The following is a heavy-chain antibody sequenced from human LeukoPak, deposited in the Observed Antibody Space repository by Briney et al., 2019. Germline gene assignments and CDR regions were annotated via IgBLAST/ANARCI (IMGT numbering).Heavy chain of an antibody. CDR3: ARAESHSGYKGY. V-gene: IGHV1-2*02. D-gene: IGHD3-22*01. Sequence: ASVKVSCKASGYTFTGYYMHWGRQAPGQGLEWMGWINPNSGGTNYAQKFQGRVSMTRDTSISTAYMELSRLRSDDTAVYYCARAESHSGYKGYWGQGTLVTVSS. J-gene: IGHJ4*02. CDR2: INPNSGGT. CDR1: GYTFTGYY.